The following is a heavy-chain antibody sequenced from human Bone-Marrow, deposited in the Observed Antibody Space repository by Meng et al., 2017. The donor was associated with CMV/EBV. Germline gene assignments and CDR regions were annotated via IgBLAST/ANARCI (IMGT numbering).Heavy chain of an antibody. CDR2: IGTAGDT. D-gene: IGHD6-19*01. CDR3: ARDPSGEYYFDY. J-gene: IGHJ4*02. V-gene: IGHV3-13*03. Sequence: GESLKISCAACGFTFSSYDMHWLRQATGKGLEWVSAIGTAGDTYYPDSVKGQFTISRENAKKSLYLQMNSPRAGDTAVYYCARDPSGEYYFDYWGQGTLVTVSS. CDR1: GFTFSSYD.